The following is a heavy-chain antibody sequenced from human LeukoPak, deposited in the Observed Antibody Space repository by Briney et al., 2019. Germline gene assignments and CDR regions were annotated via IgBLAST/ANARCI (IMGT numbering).Heavy chain of an antibody. CDR2: ISSSSSTI. CDR3: ATLSSRSYYDSSGPRWGFDP. V-gene: IGHV3-48*04. Sequence: GGSLRLSCAASGFTFSSYSMNWVRQAPGKGLEWGSYISSSSSTIYYADSVKGRFTISRDNAKNSLYLQMNSLRAEDTAVYYCATLSSRSYYDSSGPRWGFDPWGQGTLVTVSS. CDR1: GFTFSSYS. J-gene: IGHJ5*02. D-gene: IGHD3-22*01.